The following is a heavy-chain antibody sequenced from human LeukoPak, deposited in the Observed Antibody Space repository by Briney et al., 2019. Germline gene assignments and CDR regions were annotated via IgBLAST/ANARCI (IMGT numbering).Heavy chain of an antibody. CDR1: GYSFTSYW. J-gene: IGHJ4*02. Sequence: GESLKISCKGSGYSFTSYWIGWVRQMPGKGLEWMGIIYPGDSDTRYSPSFQGQVTISADKSISTAYLQWSSLKASDTAMYYCARVGCSSTSCYRKAVNYYFDYWGQGTLVTVSS. V-gene: IGHV5-51*01. CDR2: IYPGDSDT. CDR3: ARVGCSSTSCYRKAVNYYFDY. D-gene: IGHD2-2*01.